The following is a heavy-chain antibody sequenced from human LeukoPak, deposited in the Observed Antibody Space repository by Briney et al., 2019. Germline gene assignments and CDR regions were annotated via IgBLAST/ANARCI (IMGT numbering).Heavy chain of an antibody. CDR3: ARGPVAAITHFDY. J-gene: IGHJ4*02. D-gene: IGHD5-12*01. Sequence: KPSETLSLTCTVSGGSISSYYWGWIRQPPGKGLEWIGYIYYSGSTNYNPSLKSRVTISVDTSKNQFSLKLSSVTAADTAVYYCARGPVAAITHFDYWGQGALVTVSS. V-gene: IGHV4-59*01. CDR2: IYYSGST. CDR1: GGSISSYY.